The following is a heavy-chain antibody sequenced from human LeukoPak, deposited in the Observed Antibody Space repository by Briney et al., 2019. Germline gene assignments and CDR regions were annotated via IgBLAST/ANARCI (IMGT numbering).Heavy chain of an antibody. CDR3: AKDHYWSIDY. V-gene: IGHV3-74*01. D-gene: IGHD3-3*01. Sequence: GGSLRLSCAASGFDYSSNWMHWVRHAPGQGLVWVSRIKGDGISTNYADSVKGRFTISRDIAKNTLYLQMNSLRAEDTGVYYCAKDHYWSIDYWGRGTLVTVSS. J-gene: IGHJ4*02. CDR2: IKGDGIST. CDR1: GFDYSSNW.